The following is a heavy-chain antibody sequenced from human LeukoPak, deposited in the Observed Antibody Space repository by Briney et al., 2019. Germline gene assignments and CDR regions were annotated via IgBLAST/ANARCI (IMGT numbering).Heavy chain of an antibody. D-gene: IGHD3-22*01. V-gene: IGHV4-4*02. CDR1: GGSISSSNW. CDR2: IYHSGST. CDR3: TRGPGEVVVIRNAFDI. J-gene: IGHJ3*02. Sequence: SGTLSLTCAVSGGSISSSNWWSWVRQPPGKGLEWIGEIYHSGSTYYNPSLKSRVTISVDRSKNQFSLKLSSVTAADTAVYYCTRGPGEVVVIRNAFDIWGQGTMVTVSS.